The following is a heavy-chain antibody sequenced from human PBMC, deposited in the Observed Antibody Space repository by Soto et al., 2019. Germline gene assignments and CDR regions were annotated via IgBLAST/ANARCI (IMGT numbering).Heavy chain of an antibody. Sequence: QVQLQESGPGLVKPSETLSLNCSVSSGSMSGYYWSWVRQPPGKGLEWIGYIYYSVTHNYNPSLESRLTISVDTSKNLFSLKLNSVTAADTAVYYCARVQMATLYFDDWGQGTLVTVSS. CDR1: SGSMSGYY. D-gene: IGHD2-15*01. J-gene: IGHJ4*02. CDR2: IYYSVTH. CDR3: ARVQMATLYFDD. V-gene: IGHV4-59*01.